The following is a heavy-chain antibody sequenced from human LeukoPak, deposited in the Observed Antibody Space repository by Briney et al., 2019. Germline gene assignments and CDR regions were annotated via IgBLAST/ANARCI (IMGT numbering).Heavy chain of an antibody. CDR2: INPNSGGT. Sequence: GASVKVSCKASGYTFTGYYMHWVRQAPGQGLEWMGWINPNSGGTNYAQKFQGRVTMTRDTSISTAYMELSRLRSDDTAVYYCARASTSDYYYDSSGYYAYWGQGTLVTVSS. V-gene: IGHV1-2*02. J-gene: IGHJ4*02. CDR1: GYTFTGYY. CDR3: ARASTSDYYYDSSGYYAY. D-gene: IGHD3-22*01.